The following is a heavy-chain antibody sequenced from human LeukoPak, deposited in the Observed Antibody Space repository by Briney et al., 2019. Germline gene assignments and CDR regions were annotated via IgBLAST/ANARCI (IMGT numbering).Heavy chain of an antibody. CDR2: ISYDGSNK. CDR3: ARSWSYLDY. Sequence: PGRSLRLSCAASGFTFSSYAMHWVRQAPGKGLEWVAVISYDGSNKYYADSVKGRFTTSRDNSKNTLYLQMNSLRAEDTAVYYCARSWSYLDYWGQGTLVTVSS. D-gene: IGHD3-10*01. J-gene: IGHJ4*02. V-gene: IGHV3-30-3*01. CDR1: GFTFSSYA.